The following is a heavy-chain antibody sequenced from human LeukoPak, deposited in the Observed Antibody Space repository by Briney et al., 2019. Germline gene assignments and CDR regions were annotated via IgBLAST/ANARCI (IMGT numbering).Heavy chain of an antibody. Sequence: SETLSLTCTVSGGSISSYYWSWIRQPPGKGLEWMGYIYYSGSTNYNPSLESRVTISVDTSRNQFSLKLSSVTAADTAVYYCARGVGGMDVWGQGTTVTVSS. J-gene: IGHJ6*02. V-gene: IGHV4-59*01. CDR2: IYYSGST. CDR1: GGSISSYY. D-gene: IGHD3-16*01. CDR3: ARGVGGMDV.